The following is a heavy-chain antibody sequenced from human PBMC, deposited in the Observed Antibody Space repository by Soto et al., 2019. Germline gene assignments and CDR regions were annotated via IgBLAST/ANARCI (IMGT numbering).Heavy chain of an antibody. CDR1: GFTFSSYA. J-gene: IGHJ4*02. CDR3: ARDRDYDFWSGYLDY. V-gene: IGHV3-30-3*01. Sequence: QVQMVESGGGVVQPGRSLRLSCAASGFTFSSYAMHWVRQAPGKGLEWVAVISYDGSNKYYADSVKGRFTISRDNSKNTLYLQMDSRRAEDTAVYYFARDRDYDFWSGYLDYWGQGTLVTVSS. CDR2: ISYDGSNK. D-gene: IGHD3-3*01.